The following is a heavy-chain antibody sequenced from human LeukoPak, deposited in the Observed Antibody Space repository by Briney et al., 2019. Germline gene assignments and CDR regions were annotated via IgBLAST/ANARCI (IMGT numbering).Heavy chain of an antibody. V-gene: IGHV4-39*01. D-gene: IGHD4-17*01. CDR1: GSSVSSISYD. Sequence: SDTLSLTCTVSGSSVSSISYDWGWIRLPPGKGLEWIGSIYYSGSTYYNPSLKSRVTISVDTSKNQFSLKLSSVTAADTAVYYCARLDYVGVDYYYYSMDVWGQGTTVTVSS. CDR3: ARLDYVGVDYYYYSMDV. CDR2: IYYSGST. J-gene: IGHJ6*02.